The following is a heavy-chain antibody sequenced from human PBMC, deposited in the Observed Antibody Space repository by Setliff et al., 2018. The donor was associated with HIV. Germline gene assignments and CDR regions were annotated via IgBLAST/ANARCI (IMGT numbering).Heavy chain of an antibody. CDR1: DYTFTTYW. V-gene: IGHV5-51*01. CDR3: ARRDGRSMNAFQI. CDR2: IYPDDSDI. J-gene: IGHJ3*01. Sequence: GESLKISCKALDYTFTTYWIAWVRQMPGEGPEWMGIIYPDDSDIRYNPSFQNQITISADKSIATAYLQLNNLKASDTATYYCARRDGRSMNAFQIWGPGTMVTVSS. D-gene: IGHD2-21*01.